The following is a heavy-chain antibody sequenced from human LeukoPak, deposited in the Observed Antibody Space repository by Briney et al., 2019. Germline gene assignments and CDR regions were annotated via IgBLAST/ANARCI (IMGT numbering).Heavy chain of an antibody. CDR1: GFTFSNYA. J-gene: IGHJ4*02. CDR2: ISGSGDAT. D-gene: IGHD1-26*01. V-gene: IGHV3-23*01. CDR3: ARGSRNSGSYAYYFDY. Sequence: GGSLRLSCAASGFTFSNYAMTWVRQAPGKGLEWVSGISGSGDATYYADSVKGRFTISRDNSKNTLYLQMNSLRAEDTAVYYCARGSRNSGSYAYYFDYWGQGTLVTVSS.